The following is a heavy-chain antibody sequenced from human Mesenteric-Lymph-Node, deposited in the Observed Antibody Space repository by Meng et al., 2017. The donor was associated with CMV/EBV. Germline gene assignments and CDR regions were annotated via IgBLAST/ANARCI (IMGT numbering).Heavy chain of an antibody. Sequence: ASVKVSCKASGYTFTSYGISWVRQAPGQGLEWMGWISAYNGNTNYAQKLQGRVTMTTDTSTSTAYMELSRLRSDDTAVYYCARDLEDCSSTSCYILYYYYGMDVWGQGTTVTVSS. D-gene: IGHD2-2*02. J-gene: IGHJ6*02. V-gene: IGHV1-18*01. CDR3: ARDLEDCSSTSCYILYYYYGMDV. CDR1: GYTFTSYG. CDR2: ISAYNGNT.